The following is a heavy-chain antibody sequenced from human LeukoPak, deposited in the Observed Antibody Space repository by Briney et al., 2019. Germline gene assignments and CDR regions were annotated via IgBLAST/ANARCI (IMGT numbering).Heavy chain of an antibody. CDR2: IYHSGST. V-gene: IGHV4-4*02. J-gene: IGHJ3*02. D-gene: IGHD1-26*01. CDR1: GGSISRSNW. Sequence: SGTLSLTCPVSGGSISRSNWRSWVRQPPGKGLEWIGEIYHSGSTNYNPSFKSRVTISVDTSKNQFSLKLSSVTAADTAVYYCARDVGGRIGASYIWGQGTMVTVSS. CDR3: ARDVGGRIGASYI.